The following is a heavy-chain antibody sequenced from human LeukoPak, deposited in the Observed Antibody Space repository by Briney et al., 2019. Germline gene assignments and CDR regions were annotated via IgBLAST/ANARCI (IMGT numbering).Heavy chain of an antibody. J-gene: IGHJ3*02. D-gene: IGHD1-7*01. CDR3: AKTRWPGFDAFDI. CDR2: INTDGSTT. CDR1: GFTFSSYW. V-gene: IGHV3-74*01. Sequence: GGSLRVSCAASGFTFSSYWMYWVRQAPGKGLVWVSYINTDGSTTGYADSVKGRFTTSRDNAENTLYLQMNSLRGEDTAVYYCAKTRWPGFDAFDIWGQGTMVTVSS.